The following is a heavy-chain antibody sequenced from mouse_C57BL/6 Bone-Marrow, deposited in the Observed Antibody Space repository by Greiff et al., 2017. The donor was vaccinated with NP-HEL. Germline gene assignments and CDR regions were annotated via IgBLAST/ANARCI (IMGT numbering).Heavy chain of an antibody. J-gene: IGHJ4*01. D-gene: IGHD2-5*01. CDR2: IDPKSGGT. CDR1: GYTFTSYW. Sequence: QVQLQQPGAELVKPGASVKLSCKASGYTFTSYWMHWVKQRPGRGLEWVGRIDPKSGGTKYNEKFKSKATLTVDKPSSTAYMQLSSLTSEDSAVYYCARKDYSNFYAMDYWGQGTSVTVSS. V-gene: IGHV1-72*01. CDR3: ARKDYSNFYAMDY.